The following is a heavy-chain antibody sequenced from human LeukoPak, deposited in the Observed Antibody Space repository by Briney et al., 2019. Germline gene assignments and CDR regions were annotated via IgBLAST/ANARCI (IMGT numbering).Heavy chain of an antibody. J-gene: IGHJ5*02. CDR3: ARDQEQLVPWFDP. Sequence: ASVKVSCKASGYTFTGYYMHWVRQAPGQGLEWMGWINPNSGGTNYAQKFQGRVTMTRDTSISTAYMELSRLRSDDTAAYYCARDQEQLVPWFDPWGQGTLVTVSS. V-gene: IGHV1-2*02. D-gene: IGHD6-13*01. CDR2: INPNSGGT. CDR1: GYTFTGYY.